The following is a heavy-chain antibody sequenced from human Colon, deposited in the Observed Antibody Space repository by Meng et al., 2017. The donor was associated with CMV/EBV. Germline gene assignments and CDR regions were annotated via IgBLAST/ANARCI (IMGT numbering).Heavy chain of an antibody. CDR2: IWYDGSNQ. CDR3: AKDGGSYWQVCTS. CDR1: CFSFCDYG. D-gene: IGHD3-16*01. V-gene: IGHV3-33*06. Sequence: ASCFSFCDYGIHWVRQAPGKWLEWVGIIWYDGSNQYYAASLKRRFPISRDNSKNTLYLQMNSLRAEDTSVYYCAKDGGSYWQVCTSWGQGTLVTVSS. J-gene: IGHJ5*02.